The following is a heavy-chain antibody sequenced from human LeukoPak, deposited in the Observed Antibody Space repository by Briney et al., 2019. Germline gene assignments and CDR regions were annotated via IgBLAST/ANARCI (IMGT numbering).Heavy chain of an antibody. CDR1: GSNFDDYG. V-gene: IGHV3-20*04. CDR2: INWNDGRA. Sequence: GGSLRLSCAASGSNFDDYGMSWVRQAPGKGLEWVSGINWNDGRAGYADSVKGRFTISRDNAKNSLYLQMNSLRAEDTALYYCARAQWDSSGYYSFDYWGQGTLVTVSS. CDR3: ARAQWDSSGYYSFDY. J-gene: IGHJ4*02. D-gene: IGHD3-22*01.